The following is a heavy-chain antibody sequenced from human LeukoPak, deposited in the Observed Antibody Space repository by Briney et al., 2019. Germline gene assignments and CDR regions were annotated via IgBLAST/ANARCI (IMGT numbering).Heavy chain of an antibody. J-gene: IGHJ5*02. CDR2: IRYDGSNK. CDR3: ARRKFDCSSTSCYIWFDP. Sequence: PGGSLRLSCAASGFTFSSYGMHWVRQAPGKGLEWVAFIRYDGSNKYYADSVKGRFTISRDNSKNTLYLQMNSLRAEDTAVYYCARRKFDCSSTSCYIWFDPWGQGTLVTVSS. V-gene: IGHV3-30*02. CDR1: GFTFSSYG. D-gene: IGHD2-2*02.